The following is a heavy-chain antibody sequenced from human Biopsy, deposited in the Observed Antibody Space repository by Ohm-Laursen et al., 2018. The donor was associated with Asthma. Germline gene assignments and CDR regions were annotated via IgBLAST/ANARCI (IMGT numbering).Heavy chain of an antibody. J-gene: IGHJ4*02. D-gene: IGHD3-16*01. Sequence: SQTLSLTWTVSGGSISSGAYYWSWVRQPPGKGLEWIGYIYYIGSTYYNPSLKSRVAISLDTSKNQFSLKLSSVTAADTAVYFCARRGGVRRYFDYWGQGVLVTVSS. CDR3: ARRGGVRRYFDY. CDR1: GGSISSGAYY. CDR2: IYYIGST. V-gene: IGHV4-30-4*01.